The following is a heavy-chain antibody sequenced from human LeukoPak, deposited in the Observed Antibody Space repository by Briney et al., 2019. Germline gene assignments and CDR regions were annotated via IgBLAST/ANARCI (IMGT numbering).Heavy chain of an antibody. D-gene: IGHD2-2*01. CDR2: ITSGGGST. CDR3: TKDHPDCRGTSCLLFDS. Sequence: GGSLRLSCAASGFTFSGYAMSWVRQAPGKGLEWVSMITSGGGSTYHADSVKGRFTISRDNSKNTLYLQMTSLRAEDTAVYYCTKDHPDCRGTSCLLFDSWGQGTLVTVSS. CDR1: GFTFSGYA. V-gene: IGHV3-23*01. J-gene: IGHJ4*02.